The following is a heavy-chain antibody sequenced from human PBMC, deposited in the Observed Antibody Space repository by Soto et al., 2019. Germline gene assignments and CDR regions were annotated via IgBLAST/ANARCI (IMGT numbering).Heavy chain of an antibody. Sequence: PSETLSLTCTVSGGSISSYYWSWIRQPPGKGLEWIGYIYYSGSTNYNPSLKSRVTISVDTSKNQFSLKLSSVTAADTAVYYCARGFSRYYDFWSGYPHYGMDVWGQGTTVTVSS. CDR1: GGSISSYY. D-gene: IGHD3-3*01. J-gene: IGHJ6*02. CDR3: ARGFSRYYDFWSGYPHYGMDV. V-gene: IGHV4-59*01. CDR2: IYYSGST.